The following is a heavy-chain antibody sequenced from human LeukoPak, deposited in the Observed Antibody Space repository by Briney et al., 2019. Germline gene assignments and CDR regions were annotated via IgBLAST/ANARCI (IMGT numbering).Heavy chain of an antibody. CDR3: ARAPPPAVRGVIPYYYYGMDV. D-gene: IGHD3-10*01. V-gene: IGHV1-18*01. CDR1: GYTFTSYG. CDR2: ISAYNGNT. J-gene: IGHJ6*02. Sequence: ASVKLSCEASGYTFTSYGISWVRQAPGRGLEWMGWISAYNGNTNYAQRRQGRVTMTTDTSTSTAYMELRSLSSDDTAVYYCARAPPPAVRGVIPYYYYGMDVWGQGTTVTVSS.